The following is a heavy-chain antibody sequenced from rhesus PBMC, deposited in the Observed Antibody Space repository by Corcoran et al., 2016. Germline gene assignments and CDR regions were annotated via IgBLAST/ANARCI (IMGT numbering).Heavy chain of an antibody. CDR2: IYGGSGST. CDR1: GGSISSSNW. Sequence: QVQLQESGPGLVKPSETLSLTCAVSGGSISSSNWWSWIRQSPGKGLEWSGYIYGGSGSTSYNPSLKRRVTISTDTSKNQFSLKLSSVTAADTAVYYCARRLATVTLSYFDYWGQGVLVTVSS. J-gene: IGHJ4*01. CDR3: ARRLATVTLSYFDY. V-gene: IGHV4S7*01. D-gene: IGHD5-36*02.